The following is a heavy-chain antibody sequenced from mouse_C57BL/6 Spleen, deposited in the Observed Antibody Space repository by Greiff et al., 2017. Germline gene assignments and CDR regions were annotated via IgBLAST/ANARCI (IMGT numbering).Heavy chain of an antibody. CDR3: ASYYGSSTGFAY. CDR1: GFSLTSYA. Sequence: QVQLKESGPGLVAPSQCLSISCTVSGFSLTSYAISWVRQPPGKGLEWLGVIWTGGGTNYNSDLKSRLSICKDNSKSQVVLKMNSLQTDDTARYYGASYYGSSTGFAYWGQGTLVTVSA. D-gene: IGHD1-1*01. J-gene: IGHJ3*01. CDR2: IWTGGGT. V-gene: IGHV2-9-1*01.